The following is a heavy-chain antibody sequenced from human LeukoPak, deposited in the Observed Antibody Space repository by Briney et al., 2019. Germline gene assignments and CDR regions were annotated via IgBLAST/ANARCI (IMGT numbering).Heavy chain of an antibody. CDR1: GGSINSDY. D-gene: IGHD2-2*01. V-gene: IGHV4-4*07. J-gene: IGHJ6*03. Sequence: KPSETLSLTCTVSGGSINSDYWSWSRQPAGKGLEWIGHIYTSGSTNYNPSLTGRVTMSLDTSKNQFSLKLTSVTAADTAVYYCARVGLSSRGYYYYMDVWGRGTTVTVSS. CDR2: IYTSGST. CDR3: ARVGLSSRGYYYYMDV.